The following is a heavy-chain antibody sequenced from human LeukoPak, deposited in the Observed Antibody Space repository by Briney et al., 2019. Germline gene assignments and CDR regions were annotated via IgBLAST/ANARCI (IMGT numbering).Heavy chain of an antibody. D-gene: IGHD6-19*01. V-gene: IGHV1-3*01. CDR3: AREGGSGWFRFDP. Sequence: GASVKVSCKASGYTFTSYAMHWVRQAPGQRLEWMGWINAGNGNTKYSQKFRGRVTITRDTSASTAYMELSSLRSEDTAVYYCAREGGSGWFRFDPWGQGTLVTVSS. J-gene: IGHJ5*02. CDR2: INAGNGNT. CDR1: GYTFTSYA.